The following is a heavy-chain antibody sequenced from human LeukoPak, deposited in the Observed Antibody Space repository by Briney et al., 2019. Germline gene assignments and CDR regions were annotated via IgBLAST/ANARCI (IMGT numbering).Heavy chain of an antibody. CDR2: INGSGDRT. J-gene: IGHJ4*02. D-gene: IGHD2/OR15-2a*01. Sequence: GGSLRLSCVASGFTFSSYAMNWVRQAPGKGLEWVSSINGSGDRTYYADSVKGRFTISRDNSKNTLYLQMNSLRAEDTAVYYCAKSAYYYNRGPTRYWGQGTLVTVSS. CDR1: GFTFSSYA. V-gene: IGHV3-23*01. CDR3: AKSAYYYNRGPTRY.